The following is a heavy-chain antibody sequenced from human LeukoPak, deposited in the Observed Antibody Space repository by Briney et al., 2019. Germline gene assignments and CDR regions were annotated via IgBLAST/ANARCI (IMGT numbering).Heavy chain of an antibody. CDR2: IYYSGST. V-gene: IGHV4-39*01. J-gene: IGHJ4*02. Sequence: PSETLSLTCTVSGGSISSSSYYWGRIRQPPGKGLEWIGSIYYSGSTHYNPSLKSRVTISVDTSKNQFSLKLSSVTAADTAVYYSARHLNDIAVAGTFDYWGQGTLVTVSS. CDR3: ARHLNDIAVAGTFDY. CDR1: GGSISSSSYY. D-gene: IGHD6-19*01.